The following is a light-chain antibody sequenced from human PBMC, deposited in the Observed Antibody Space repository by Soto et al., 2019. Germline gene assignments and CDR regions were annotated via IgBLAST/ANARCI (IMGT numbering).Light chain of an antibody. CDR3: AAWDDSLTGPV. CDR2: FDD. J-gene: IGLJ3*02. CDR1: SSNIGNNA. Sequence: QSVLTQPPSVSAAPRQRGTISCSGSSSNIGNNAVNWYQQLPGKAPKLLIHFDDRVASGVSDRFSGSKSGTSASLAISGLQSEDEADYYCAAWDDSLTGPVFGGGTKLTVL. V-gene: IGLV1-36*01.